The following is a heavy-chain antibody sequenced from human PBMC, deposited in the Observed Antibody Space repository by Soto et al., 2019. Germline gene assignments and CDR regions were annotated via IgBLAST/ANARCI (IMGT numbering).Heavy chain of an antibody. CDR3: AREVGYGDFSAALLD. Sequence: VQLMQSGAEVKQPGYSVKVSCKASGGTFSSHSINWVRKAPGQGLEWMGGIITLFGTANYAQNFHGRVTITADQSTSTAYMELNSLRSDDTAVYDFAREVGYGDFSAALLDGGQGTRVTVSS. J-gene: IGHJ4*02. CDR2: IITLFGTA. V-gene: IGHV1-69*01. CDR1: GGTFSSHS. D-gene: IGHD4-17*01.